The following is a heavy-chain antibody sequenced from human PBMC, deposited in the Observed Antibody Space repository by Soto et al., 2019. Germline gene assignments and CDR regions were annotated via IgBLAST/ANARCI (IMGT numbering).Heavy chain of an antibody. J-gene: IGHJ5*02. D-gene: IGHD1-26*01. V-gene: IGHV1-18*04. CDR3: ARDFYSLVYYLDP. CDR1: GYTFINHD. Sequence: GASVKVSCKASGYTFINHDISWVRQAPGHGLEWMGWVSGSNGKTKYAQKFQGRVTMTGETSTSTAHMELRNLTSDDTAVYCCARDFYSLVYYLDPWGHGTLVTVSS. CDR2: VSGSNGKT.